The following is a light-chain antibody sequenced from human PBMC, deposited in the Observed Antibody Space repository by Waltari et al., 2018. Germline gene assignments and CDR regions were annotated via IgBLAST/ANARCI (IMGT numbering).Light chain of an antibody. J-gene: IGLJ1*01. CDR1: SRDVGGYNY. CDR3: CSFAAGDAYV. Sequence: QSALTQPRSVSGSPGQSVAISCTGTSRDVGGYNYVSWYQQHPGKAPKLMIFDVTERPSGVPDRFSGSKSGNTASLTVSGLQAEDEADYYCCSFAAGDAYVFGTGTKVSVL. V-gene: IGLV2-11*01. CDR2: DVT.